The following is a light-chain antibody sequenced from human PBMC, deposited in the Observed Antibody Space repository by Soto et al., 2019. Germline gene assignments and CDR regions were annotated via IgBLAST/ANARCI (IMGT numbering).Light chain of an antibody. Sequence: QSALTQYPSASGSPGQSVTISCTGTSSDVGSYKYVSWYQQHPGKAPKLMTYEVSKRPSGVPDRFSGSKSGNTASLTVSGLQAEDDAVYYCSSYAGSSHVVFGGGTKVTVL. V-gene: IGLV2-8*01. CDR1: SSDVGSYKY. J-gene: IGLJ2*01. CDR2: EVS. CDR3: SSYAGSSHVV.